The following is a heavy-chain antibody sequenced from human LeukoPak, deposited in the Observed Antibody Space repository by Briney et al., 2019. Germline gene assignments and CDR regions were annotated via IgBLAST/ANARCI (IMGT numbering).Heavy chain of an antibody. CDR2: IHYTGKP. CDR3: ARFGVDYDMDV. V-gene: IGHV4-59*11. CDR1: GGSISGHY. D-gene: IGHD3-16*01. J-gene: IGHJ6*02. Sequence: SETLSLTCSVSGGSISGHYWTWIRQPPGKGMEWIGQIHYTGKPDYNPSLKSRITISVDTSKNQVSLQVSSVTAADSAIYYCARFGVDYDMDVWGHGTTVTVFS.